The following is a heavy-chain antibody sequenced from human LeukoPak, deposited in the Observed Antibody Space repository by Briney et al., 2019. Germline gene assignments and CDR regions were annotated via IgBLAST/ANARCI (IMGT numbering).Heavy chain of an antibody. V-gene: IGHV3-9*01. Sequence: QPGGSLRLSCAASVFTFDDSSMHWVRQAPGKGLEWVSGISWNSGNIEYADSVKGRFTISRDNAKKSLYLQMNSLRAEDTALYYCAKVRGYSYGYFDYWGQGTLVTVSS. J-gene: IGHJ4*02. CDR1: VFTFDDSS. CDR2: ISWNSGNI. D-gene: IGHD5-18*01. CDR3: AKVRGYSYGYFDY.